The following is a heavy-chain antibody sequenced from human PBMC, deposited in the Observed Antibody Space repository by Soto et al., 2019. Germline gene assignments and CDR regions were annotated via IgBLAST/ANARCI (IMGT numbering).Heavy chain of an antibody. D-gene: IGHD2-8*02. Sequence: SVKVSCKASGATFSNYVISWVRQAPGQGLEWMGEVIPTSPTSRLAQNFQDRVTITADKSASTAYMELSSLRSEDTASYYCRLTYDTGSSGPDYWGPGTMVPVSS. CDR3: RLTYDTGSSGPDY. J-gene: IGHJ4*02. CDR1: GATFSNYV. V-gene: IGHV1-69*06. CDR2: VIPTSPTS.